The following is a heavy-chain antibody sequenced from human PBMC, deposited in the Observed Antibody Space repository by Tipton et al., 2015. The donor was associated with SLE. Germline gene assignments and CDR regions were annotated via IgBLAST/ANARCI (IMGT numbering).Heavy chain of an antibody. CDR1: GGSLTSGFYS. CDR2: IYHTGST. V-gene: IGHV4-30-2*01. D-gene: IGHD5-24*01. Sequence: TLSLTCAVSGGSLTSGFYSWGWIRQPPGKGLEWVGYIYHTGSTYYSPSLEGRVTILVDWSKNQFSLKLNSVTAADTAVYYCARSRDAYKADGFNIWGQGTMVTVSS. CDR3: ARSRDAYKADGFNI. J-gene: IGHJ3*02.